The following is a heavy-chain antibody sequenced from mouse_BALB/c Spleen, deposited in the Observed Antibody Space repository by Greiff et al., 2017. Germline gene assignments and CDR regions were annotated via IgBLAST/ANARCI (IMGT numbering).Heavy chain of an antibody. Sequence: EVKLQESGPELEKPGASVKISCKASGYSFTGYNMNWVKQSNGKSLEWIGNIDPYYGGTSYNQKFKGKATLTVDKSSSTAYMQLKSLTSEDSAVYYCARRRKYLDGYYGYFDVWGAGTTVTVSS. CDR2: IDPYYGGT. D-gene: IGHD2-3*01. CDR1: GYSFTGYN. V-gene: IGHV1-39*01. CDR3: ARRRKYLDGYYGYFDV. J-gene: IGHJ1*01.